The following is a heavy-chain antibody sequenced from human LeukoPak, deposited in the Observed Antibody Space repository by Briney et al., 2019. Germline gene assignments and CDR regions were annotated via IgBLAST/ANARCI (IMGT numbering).Heavy chain of an antibody. Sequence: PGGSLRLPCAASGFTFSSYAMEWVRHAPGRGLEWVAATSYDGSNKYYADSVKGRFTISRDSSKNTVSLQMNSLGPEDTAVYYCARGRTGIFDALDIWGQGTMVIVSS. V-gene: IGHV3-30-3*01. J-gene: IGHJ3*02. CDR3: ARGRTGIFDALDI. D-gene: IGHD3/OR15-3a*01. CDR2: TSYDGSNK. CDR1: GFTFSSYA.